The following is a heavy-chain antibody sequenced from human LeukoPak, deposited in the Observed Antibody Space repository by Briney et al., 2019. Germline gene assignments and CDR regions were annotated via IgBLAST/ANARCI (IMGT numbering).Heavy chain of an antibody. J-gene: IGHJ4*02. V-gene: IGHV1-18*01. CDR2: ISAYNGNT. Sequence: ASVKVSCKASGYTFTSYGTSWVRQAPGQGLEWMGWISAYNGNTNYAQKLQGRVTMTTDTSTSTAYMELRSLRSDDTAVYYCARDCSGGSCYGTYFDYWGQGTLVTVSS. CDR3: ARDCSGGSCYGTYFDY. D-gene: IGHD2-15*01. CDR1: GYTFTSYG.